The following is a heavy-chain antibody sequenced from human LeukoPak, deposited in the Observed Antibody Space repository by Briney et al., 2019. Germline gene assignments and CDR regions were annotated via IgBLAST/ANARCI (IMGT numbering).Heavy chain of an antibody. CDR3: ARGVMTTVTTPTPSDY. V-gene: IGHV4-34*01. CDR2: INHSGSA. Sequence: SETLSLTCAVYGGSFSGYYWSWIRQPPGKGLEWIGEINHSGSANYNPSLKSRVTISVDTSKNQFSLKLSSVTAADTAVYYCARGVMTTVTTPTPSDYWGQGTLVTVSS. J-gene: IGHJ4*02. CDR1: GGSFSGYY. D-gene: IGHD4-17*01.